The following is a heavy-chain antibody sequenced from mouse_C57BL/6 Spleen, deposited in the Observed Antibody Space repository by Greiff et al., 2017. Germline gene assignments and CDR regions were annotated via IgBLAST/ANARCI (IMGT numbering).Heavy chain of an antibody. J-gene: IGHJ2*01. V-gene: IGHV1-80*01. CDR2: IYPGDGDT. CDR1: GYAFSSYW. Sequence: QVQLQQSGAELVKPGASVKISCKASGYAFSSYWMNWVKQRPGKGLEWIGQIYPGDGDTNYNGKFKGKATLTADKSSSTAYMQLISLTSEDSAVYFCARINPYYYDGYYFDYWGQGTTLTVSS. D-gene: IGHD1-1*01. CDR3: ARINPYYYDGYYFDY.